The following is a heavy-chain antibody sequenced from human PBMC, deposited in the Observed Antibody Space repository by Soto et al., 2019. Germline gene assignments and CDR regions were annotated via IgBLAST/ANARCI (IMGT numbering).Heavy chain of an antibody. CDR1: GYTFTSYA. J-gene: IGHJ4*02. V-gene: IGHV1-3*01. CDR2: INAGNGNT. Sequence: QVQLVQSGAEVKKPGASVKVSCKASGYTFTSYAMHWVRQAPGQRLEWMGWINAGNGNTKYSQKFQGRVTITRDTSASTAYMELRSLRSEDTAVYYCARLYDYIWGSYRQAYYFDYWGQGTLVTVSS. D-gene: IGHD3-16*02. CDR3: ARLYDYIWGSYRQAYYFDY.